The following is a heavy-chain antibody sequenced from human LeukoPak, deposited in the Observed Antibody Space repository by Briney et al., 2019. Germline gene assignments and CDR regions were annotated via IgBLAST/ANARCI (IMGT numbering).Heavy chain of an antibody. V-gene: IGHV4-31*11. CDR1: GGSFSGYY. D-gene: IGHD4-11*01. CDR2: IHYSGST. Sequence: PSETLSLTCAVYGGSFSGYYWSWIRQYPGKGLEWIGYIHYSGSTYYNPSLSSRVTISVDRSTNHFSLKVSSVTAADTAAYYCARDAIDSNYFDFWGQGTLVTVSS. CDR3: ARDAIDSNYFDF. J-gene: IGHJ4*02.